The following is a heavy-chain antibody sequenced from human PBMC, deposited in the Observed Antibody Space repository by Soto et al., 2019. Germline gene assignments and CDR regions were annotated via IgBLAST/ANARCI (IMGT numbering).Heavy chain of an antibody. V-gene: IGHV3-30*18. Sequence: WWSLRLSCSASVFTCSSYGMHWFRQAPGKGLEWVAVISYDGSNKYYADSVKGRFTISRDNSKNTLYLQMNSLRAEDTAVYYCAKELLRYCSGGSCRLFDYWGQGTLVTVSS. CDR1: VFTCSSYG. J-gene: IGHJ4*02. D-gene: IGHD2-15*01. CDR3: AKELLRYCSGGSCRLFDY. CDR2: ISYDGSNK.